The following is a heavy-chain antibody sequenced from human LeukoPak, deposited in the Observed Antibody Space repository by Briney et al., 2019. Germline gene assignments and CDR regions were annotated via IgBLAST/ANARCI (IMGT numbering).Heavy chain of an antibody. CDR2: IYYSGST. Sequence: SETLSLTCTVSGGSISSSSYYWGWIRQPPGKGLEWIGSIYYSGSTYYNPSLKSRVTISVDTSKNQFSLKLSSVTAADTAVYYCARQSYDFWSGCYSNGISGLVDYWGQGTLVTVSS. D-gene: IGHD3-3*01. CDR1: GGSISSSSYY. J-gene: IGHJ4*02. CDR3: ARQSYDFWSGCYSNGISGLVDY. V-gene: IGHV4-39*01.